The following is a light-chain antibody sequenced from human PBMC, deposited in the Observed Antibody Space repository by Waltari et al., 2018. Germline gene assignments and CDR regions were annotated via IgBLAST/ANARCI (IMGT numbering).Light chain of an antibody. CDR3: QHSYSPPYT. Sequence: DIQMTQSPSSLSASVGDRVTITCRASQGIDRYLNWYQHKPPNDPKLLLYAASRLQSGVPSRFSGSGSGTDFTLTITSLQPDDFATYYCQHSYSPPYTFGQGTTLEIK. CDR1: QGIDRY. CDR2: AAS. V-gene: IGKV1-39*01. J-gene: IGKJ2*01.